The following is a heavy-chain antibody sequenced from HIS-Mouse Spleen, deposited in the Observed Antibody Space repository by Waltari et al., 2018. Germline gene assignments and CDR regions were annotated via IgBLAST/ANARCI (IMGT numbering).Heavy chain of an antibody. CDR3: ARDMYSSSWYWFDP. J-gene: IGHJ5*02. CDR2: INHSGRT. V-gene: IGHV4-34*01. CDR1: GGSFSGYY. D-gene: IGHD6-13*01. Sequence: QVQLQQWGAGLLKPSETLSLTCAVYGGSFSGYYWSWIRQPPGKGLDGIGEINHSGRTNDNPSLKSRDTISVDTAKNQFSLKLSSVTAADTAVYYCARDMYSSSWYWFDPWGQGTLVTVSS.